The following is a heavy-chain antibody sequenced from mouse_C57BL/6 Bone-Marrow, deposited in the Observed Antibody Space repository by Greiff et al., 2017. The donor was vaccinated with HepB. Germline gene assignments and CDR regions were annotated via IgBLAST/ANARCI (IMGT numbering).Heavy chain of an antibody. CDR2: IWTGGGT. CDR1: GFSLTSYA. J-gene: IGHJ2*01. Sequence: QVQLKESGPGLVAPSQRLSITCTVSGFSLTSYAISWVRQPPGKGLEWLGVIWTGGGTNYNSALKSRLSISKDNSKSQVFLKMNSLQTDDTARYYCARNPLLYYDYDGGLFDYWGQGTTLTVSS. CDR3: ARNPLLYYDYDGGLFDY. V-gene: IGHV2-9-1*01. D-gene: IGHD2-4*01.